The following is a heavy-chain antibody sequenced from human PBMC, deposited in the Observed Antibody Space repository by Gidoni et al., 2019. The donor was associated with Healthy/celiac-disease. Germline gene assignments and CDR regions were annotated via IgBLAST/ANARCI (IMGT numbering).Heavy chain of an antibody. CDR2: LYHSGST. D-gene: IGHD3-16*01. Sequence: QLQLQESGSGLVTPSQTLSLTCAVSGGSISSGGYAWSWIRQPPGKGLEWIGYLYHSGSTYYNPSLKSRVTISVDRSKNQFSLKLSSVTAADTAVYYCAREGPRGIGYFDYWGQGTLVTVSS. V-gene: IGHV4-30-2*01. CDR1: GGSISSGGYA. J-gene: IGHJ4*02. CDR3: AREGPRGIGYFDY.